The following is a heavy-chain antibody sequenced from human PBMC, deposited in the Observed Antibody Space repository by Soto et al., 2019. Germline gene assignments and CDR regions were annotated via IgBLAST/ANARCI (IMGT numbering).Heavy chain of an antibody. CDR3: WGYCSSTSCYGGGNYVARSDY. Sequence: EVQLLESGGGLVQPGGSLRLSCAASGFTFSSYAMSWVRQAPGKGLEWVSAISGSGGSTYYADSVKGRFTISRDNSKNTLYLQMNSLRAEDTAVYYCWGYCSSTSCYGGGNYVARSDYGGQGTLVTVSS. V-gene: IGHV3-23*01. D-gene: IGHD2-2*01. J-gene: IGHJ4*02. CDR1: GFTFSSYA. CDR2: ISGSGGST.